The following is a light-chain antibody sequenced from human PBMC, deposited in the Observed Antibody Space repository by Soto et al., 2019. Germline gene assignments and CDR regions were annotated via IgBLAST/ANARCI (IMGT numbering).Light chain of an antibody. CDR2: GAS. CDR3: QQYSVWPLT. V-gene: IGKV3D-15*01. Sequence: EIVLTQSPATLSVSPGERAALSCRASQSVSNNVAWYQQKPGQPPRLLIFGASTRATGITARFSGSGSEAECAHTISTLQSEDFAVYYCQQYSVWPLTFVGGTKVEIK. CDR1: QSVSNN. J-gene: IGKJ4*01.